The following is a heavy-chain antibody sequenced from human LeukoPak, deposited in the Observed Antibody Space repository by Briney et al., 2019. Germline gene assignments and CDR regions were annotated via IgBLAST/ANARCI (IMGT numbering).Heavy chain of an antibody. J-gene: IGHJ4*02. D-gene: IGHD3-10*01. CDR2: IYYSGST. CDR3: ARGPFVLLWFGESSYFDY. V-gene: IGHV4-34*01. CDR1: GGSFSGYN. Sequence: PSETLSLTCAVYGGSFSGYNWTWIRQPPGKGLEWIGSIYYSGSTYYNPSLKSRVTISVDTSKNQFSLKLSSVTAADTAVYYCARGPFVLLWFGESSYFDYWGQGTLVTVSS.